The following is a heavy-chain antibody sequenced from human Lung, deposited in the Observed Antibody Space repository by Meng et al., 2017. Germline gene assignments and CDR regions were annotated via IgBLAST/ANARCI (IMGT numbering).Heavy chain of an antibody. CDR2: INRDGTKP. Sequence: EVQLVGSGGGLVPPGGSLGLSCAASGFTFTDHWMHWVRQGPGKGLVWVSRINRDGTKPTYADSVKGRFTISRDNAKNTLYLQMNNLRAEDTAFYNCTNDRLNHWGQGALVTVSS. CDR1: GFTFTDHW. V-gene: IGHV3-74*01. CDR3: TNDRLNH. D-gene: IGHD1-1*01. J-gene: IGHJ1*01.